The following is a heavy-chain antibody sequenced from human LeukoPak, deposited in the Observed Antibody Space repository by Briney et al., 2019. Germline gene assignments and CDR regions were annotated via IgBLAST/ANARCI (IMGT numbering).Heavy chain of an antibody. J-gene: IGHJ3*02. CDR3: ARVRYTYGYASDI. CDR2: IYSGGST. D-gene: IGHD5-18*01. CDR1: GYSISSGYY. V-gene: IGHV3-53*01. Sequence: ETLSLTCAVSGYSISSGYYWGWIRQPPGKGLEWVSIIYSGGSTYYADSVKGRFTISRDNSKNTLYLQMNSLRAEDTAMYYCARVRYTYGYASDIWGQGTMVTVSS.